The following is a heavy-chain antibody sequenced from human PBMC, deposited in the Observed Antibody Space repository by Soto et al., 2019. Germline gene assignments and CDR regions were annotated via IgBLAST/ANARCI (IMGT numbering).Heavy chain of an antibody. J-gene: IGHJ5*02. D-gene: IGHD3-3*02. V-gene: IGHV4-39*02. CDR1: GGSISSSSYY. Sequence: QLQLQESGPGLVKPSETLSLTCTVSGGSISSSSYYWGWIRQPPGKGLEWIGSIYYSGSTYYNPSIKSGVAISVGTSKNHFSLQLSSVNAADTAVYYCARPKIAFYHWFDPWGQGTLVTVSS. CDR2: IYYSGST. CDR3: ARPKIAFYHWFDP.